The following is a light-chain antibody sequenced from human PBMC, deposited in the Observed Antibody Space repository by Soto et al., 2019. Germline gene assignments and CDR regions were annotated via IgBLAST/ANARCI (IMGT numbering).Light chain of an antibody. J-gene: IGLJ1*01. CDR1: RSDTGSYNY. Sequence: QSVLTQPASVSGSPGQSITISCSGTRSDTGSYNYVAWYQQFPGKTPKILIYGVSNRPSGVSSRFSGSKSGNTASLTISGLQAEDEADYYCISYTGSSTSYVFGSGTKATVL. V-gene: IGLV2-14*01. CDR3: ISYTGSSTSYV. CDR2: GVS.